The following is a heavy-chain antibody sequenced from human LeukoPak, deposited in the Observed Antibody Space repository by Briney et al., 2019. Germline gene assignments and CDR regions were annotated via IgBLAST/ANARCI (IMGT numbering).Heavy chain of an antibody. CDR1: GGSISSSSYY. J-gene: IGHJ5*02. CDR2: IYYSGST. Sequence: PSETLSLTCTVSGGSISSSSYYWGWIRQPPGKGLEWIGSIYYSGSTYYNPSLKSRVTISVDTSKNQFSLKLSSVTAVDTAVYYCARGYGDSINWFDPWGQGTLVTVSS. V-gene: IGHV4-39*07. CDR3: ARGYGDSINWFDP. D-gene: IGHD4-17*01.